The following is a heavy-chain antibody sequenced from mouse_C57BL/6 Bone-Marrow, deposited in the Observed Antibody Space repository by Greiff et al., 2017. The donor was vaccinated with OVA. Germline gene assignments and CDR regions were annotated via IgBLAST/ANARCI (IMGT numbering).Heavy chain of an antibody. V-gene: IGHV5-6*01. D-gene: IGHD1-1*01. CDR3: ARHEPYYYGSSFDY. CDR2: ISSGGSYT. CDR1: GFTFSSYG. Sequence: EVQLVESGGDLVKPGGSLKLSCAASGFTFSSYGMSWVRQTPDKRLEWVATISSGGSYTYYPDSVKGRFTISRDNAKNTLYLQMSSLKSEDTAMYYCARHEPYYYGSSFDYWGKGTTLTVAS. J-gene: IGHJ2*01.